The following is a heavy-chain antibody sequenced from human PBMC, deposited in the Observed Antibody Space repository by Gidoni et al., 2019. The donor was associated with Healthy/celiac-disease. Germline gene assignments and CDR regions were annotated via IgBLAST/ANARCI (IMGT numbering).Heavy chain of an antibody. D-gene: IGHD3-16*02. V-gene: IGHV4-34*01. J-gene: IGHJ4*02. CDR1: GGSVSGYY. Sequence: QVQRQQWGAGLLKPSETLSLTCAVDGGSVSGYYWSWIREPPGKGLEWIGEINHSGSTNYTPSLKSRVTISVDTSKNQFSLTLSSVTAADTAVYYCARGYVWGSYRQGYYFDYWGQGTLVTVSS. CDR3: ARGYVWGSYRQGYYFDY. CDR2: INHSGST.